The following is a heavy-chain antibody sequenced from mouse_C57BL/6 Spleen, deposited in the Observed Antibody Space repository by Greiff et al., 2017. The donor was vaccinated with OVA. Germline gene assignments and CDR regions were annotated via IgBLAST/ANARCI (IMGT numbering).Heavy chain of an antibody. Sequence: VQLKESGPELVKPGASVKISCKASGYSFTDYNMNWVKQSNGQSLEWIGVINPNYGTTSYNQKFKGKATLTVDQSSSTAYMQLNSLTSEDSAVYNNARGKHDYYAMDYWGQGTSVTVSS. V-gene: IGHV1-39*01. J-gene: IGHJ4*01. CDR3: ARGKHDYYAMDY. CDR2: INPNYGTT. CDR1: GYSFTDYN.